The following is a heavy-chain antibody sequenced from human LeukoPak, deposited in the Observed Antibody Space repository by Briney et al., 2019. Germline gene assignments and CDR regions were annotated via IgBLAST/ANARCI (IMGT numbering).Heavy chain of an antibody. Sequence: SETLSLTCSVSGGSITSNIFYWGWIRQPPGKGLEWIATIYYRGSTYYNPSLESRVTISADRSKNQVSLKLSSVTAADTAVYYCARGYSSGWTYYYYYMDVWGKGTTVTVSS. CDR3: ARGYSSGWTYYYYYMDV. CDR1: GGSITSNIFY. J-gene: IGHJ6*03. D-gene: IGHD6-19*01. V-gene: IGHV4-39*01. CDR2: IYYRGST.